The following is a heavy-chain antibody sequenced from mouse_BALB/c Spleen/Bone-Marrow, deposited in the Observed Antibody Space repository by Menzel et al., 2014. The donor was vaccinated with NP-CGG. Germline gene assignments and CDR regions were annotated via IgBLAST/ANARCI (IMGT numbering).Heavy chain of an antibody. D-gene: IGHD1-1*01. CDR1: GYSFTSYY. CDR3: ARRDYGSSFYAMDY. CDR2: IDPFNGGT. V-gene: IGHV1S135*01. Sequence: EVQLQQSGPELMKPGASVKISCKASGYSFTSYYMHWVKQSHAKSLEWIGYIDPFNGGTSYNQKFKGKATLTVDKSSSTAYMHLSSLTSEDSAVCYCARRDYGSSFYAMDYWGQGTSVTVSS. J-gene: IGHJ4*01.